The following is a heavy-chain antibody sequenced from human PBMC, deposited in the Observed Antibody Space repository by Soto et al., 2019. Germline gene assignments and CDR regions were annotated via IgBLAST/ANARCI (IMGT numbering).Heavy chain of an antibody. V-gene: IGHV4-31*03. CDR2: ISSSGST. Sequence: SETLSLTCTVSGGPIRSSTYYWTWIRQHPGKGLEWIGYISSSGSTHYSPSLKSRVTMSVDTSKNQFSLNLSSVTAADTAVYYCASVPVAIWGVYYYYVIDVWGQGTTVTGSS. J-gene: IGHJ6*02. CDR3: ASVPVAIWGVYYYYVIDV. D-gene: IGHD2-2*02. CDR1: GGPIRSSTYY.